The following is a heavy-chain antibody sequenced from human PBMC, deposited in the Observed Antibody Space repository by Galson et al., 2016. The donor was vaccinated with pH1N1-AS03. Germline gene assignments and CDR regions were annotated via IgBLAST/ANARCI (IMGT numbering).Heavy chain of an antibody. D-gene: IGHD3-22*01. CDR1: GFTFSSYS. CDR3: AKDLEDCYESSGYFDY. Sequence: SLRLSCAASGFTFSSYSMNWVRQAPGKGLEWVAVISYDENYKYYADSLKGRFTISRDNSKNTLYLQMNSLRAEDTAVYYCAKDLEDCYESSGYFDYWGRGTLVTVSS. V-gene: IGHV3-30*18. J-gene: IGHJ4*02. CDR2: ISYDENYK.